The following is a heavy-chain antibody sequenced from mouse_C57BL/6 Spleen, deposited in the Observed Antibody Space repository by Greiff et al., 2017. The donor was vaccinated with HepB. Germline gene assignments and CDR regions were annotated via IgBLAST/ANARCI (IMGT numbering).Heavy chain of an antibody. J-gene: IGHJ2*01. CDR3: ARFDYSNYEGDY. D-gene: IGHD2-5*01. CDR1: GYAFSSSW. CDR2: IYPGDGDT. V-gene: IGHV1-82*01. Sequence: VQLQQSGPELVKPGASVKISCKASGYAFSSSWMNWVKQRPGKGLEWIGRIYPGDGDTNYNGKFKGKATLTADKSSSTAYMQLSSLTSEDSAVYFCARFDYSNYEGDYWGQGTTLTVSS.